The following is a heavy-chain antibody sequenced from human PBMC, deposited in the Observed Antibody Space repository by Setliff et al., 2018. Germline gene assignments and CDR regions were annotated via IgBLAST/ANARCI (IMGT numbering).Heavy chain of an antibody. CDR3: ARGGVDSRSSTDYRYYMDV. CDR2: NSV. D-gene: IGHD3-22*01. CDR1: GYSFTNYG. Sequence: ASVKVSCKTSGYSFTNYGINWVRQAPGQGLEWMGWNSVYAREFQGRVTMTIDTPTSTAYMELRSLRSDDTAVYYCARGGVDSRSSTDYRYYMDVWGKGTTVTVSS. V-gene: IGHV1-18*01. J-gene: IGHJ6*03.